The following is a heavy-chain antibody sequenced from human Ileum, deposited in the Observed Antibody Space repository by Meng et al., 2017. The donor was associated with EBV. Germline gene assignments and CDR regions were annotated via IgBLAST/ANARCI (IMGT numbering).Heavy chain of an antibody. CDR2: ISYDGSNK. CDR1: GFTFSSYA. CDR3: ARDRDGYHDY. J-gene: IGHJ4*02. D-gene: IGHD5-24*01. V-gene: IGHV3-30-3*01. Sequence: VQQGGSGGGGFPSWRSLRLSCAASGFTFSSYAMHWVRQAPGKGLEWVAVISYDGSNKYYADSVKGRFTISRDNSKNTLYLQMNSLRAEDTAVYYCARDRDGYHDYWGQGTLVTVSS.